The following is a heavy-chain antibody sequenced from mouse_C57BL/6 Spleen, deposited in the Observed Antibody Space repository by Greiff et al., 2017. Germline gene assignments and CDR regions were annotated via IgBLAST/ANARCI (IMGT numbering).Heavy chain of an antibody. J-gene: IGHJ3*01. CDR3: AMDYDGYYGAY. CDR1: GYTFTSSG. Sequence: QVQLKESGAELARPGASVKLSCKASGYTFTSSGISWVKQRTGQGLEWIGEIYPRSGNTYYNEKFKGKATLTADKSSSTAYMELRSLTSEDSAVYFCAMDYDGYYGAYWGQGTLVTVSA. V-gene: IGHV1-81*01. CDR2: IYPRSGNT. D-gene: IGHD2-3*01.